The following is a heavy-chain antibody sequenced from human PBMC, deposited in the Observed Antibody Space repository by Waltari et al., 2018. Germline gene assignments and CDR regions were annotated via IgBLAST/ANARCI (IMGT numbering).Heavy chain of an antibody. D-gene: IGHD1-26*01. Sequence: QLQLQESGPGLVKPSETLSLTCTVSGGSLSSSSSYWGWIRQPPGKGLEWIGSIYYSGSTYYNPSLKSRVTISVDTSKNQFSLKLSSVTAADTAVYYCARQGSYPENWFDPWGQGTLVTVSS. CDR3: ARQGSYPENWFDP. CDR1: GGSLSSSSSY. CDR2: IYYSGST. J-gene: IGHJ5*02. V-gene: IGHV4-39*01.